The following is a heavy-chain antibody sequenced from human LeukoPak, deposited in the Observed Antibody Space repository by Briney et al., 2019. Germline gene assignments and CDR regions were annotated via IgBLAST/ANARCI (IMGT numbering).Heavy chain of an antibody. Sequence: GASVKVSCKASGYTFTSYGISWVRQAPGQGLEWMGWISAYNGNTNYAQKLRGRVTMTTDTSTSTAYMELRSLRSDDTAVYYCARDFVPFTYYYGSGSRNWFDPWGQGTLVTVSS. V-gene: IGHV1-18*01. CDR2: ISAYNGNT. CDR1: GYTFTSYG. J-gene: IGHJ5*02. D-gene: IGHD3-10*01. CDR3: ARDFVPFTYYYGSGSRNWFDP.